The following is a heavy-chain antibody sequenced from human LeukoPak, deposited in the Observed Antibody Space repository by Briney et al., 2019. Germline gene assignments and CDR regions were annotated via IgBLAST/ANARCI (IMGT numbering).Heavy chain of an antibody. D-gene: IGHD3-10*01. J-gene: IGHJ6*02. Sequence: GRSLRLSCAASGFIFSSYAMHWVRQAPGKGLEWVAVISYDGSNKYYADSVKGRFTISRDNSKNTLYLQMNSLRAEDTAVYYCARDMGDYYYYGMDVWGQGTTVTVSS. V-gene: IGHV3-30-3*01. CDR2: ISYDGSNK. CDR1: GFIFSSYA. CDR3: ARDMGDYYYYGMDV.